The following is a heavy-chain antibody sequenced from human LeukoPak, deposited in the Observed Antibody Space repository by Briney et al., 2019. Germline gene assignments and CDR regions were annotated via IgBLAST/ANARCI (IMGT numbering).Heavy chain of an antibody. D-gene: IGHD5-24*01. V-gene: IGHV3-7*01. CDR3: ANRAWLES. CDR2: INEDGSGK. Sequence: PGGSLRLSCAASGFTFSTFSMTWVRQAPGKGLEWVANINEDGSGKNYVDSVRGRFTISRDNAKNSLYMQLNSLRAEDTAVYYCANRAWLESWGQGTLVTVSS. J-gene: IGHJ4*02. CDR1: GFTFSTFS.